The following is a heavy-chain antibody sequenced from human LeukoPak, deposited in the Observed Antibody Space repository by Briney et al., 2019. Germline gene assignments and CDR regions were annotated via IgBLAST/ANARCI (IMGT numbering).Heavy chain of an antibody. CDR2: ISSSSSTI. Sequence: GGSLRLSCAASGFTFSSYSMNWVRQAPGKGLEWVSYISSSSSTIYYADSVKGRFTISRDNAKNSLYLQMNSLRAEDTAVYYCARDSGVTGPPYWGQGTLVTVSS. CDR3: ARDSGVTGPPY. J-gene: IGHJ4*02. V-gene: IGHV3-48*04. D-gene: IGHD2-21*02. CDR1: GFTFSSYS.